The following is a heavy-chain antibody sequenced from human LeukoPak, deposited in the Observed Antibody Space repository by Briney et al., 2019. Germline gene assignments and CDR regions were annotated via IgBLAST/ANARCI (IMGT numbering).Heavy chain of an antibody. CDR2: MFHSGNA. D-gene: IGHD5-18*01. Sequence: SETLSLTCSVSGYSMSSGYYWSWIRQAPGKGLEWIGSMFHSGNANYNPSLKSRVTISVDTSKNQFSLKLSSVTAADTAMYYCARSRGYSYGTTFLDYWGQGTLVTVSS. V-gene: IGHV4-38-2*02. CDR1: GYSMSSGYY. J-gene: IGHJ4*02. CDR3: ARSRGYSYGTTFLDY.